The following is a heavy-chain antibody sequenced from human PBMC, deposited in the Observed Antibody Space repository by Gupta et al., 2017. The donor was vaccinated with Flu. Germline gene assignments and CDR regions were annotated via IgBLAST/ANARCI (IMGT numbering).Heavy chain of an antibody. J-gene: IGHJ3*01. CDR2: FDSTGST. CDR3: VRGKDGAEGDAFDL. Sequence: EMQLVESGGGLVQPGGSLRLSCVASGFTFSDYDIHWVRQPPGKGLEWVSGFDSTGSTFYPASVKGRFTISRENAKDSLFLHMDSLTAADTAVYYCVRGKDGAEGDAFDLWGPGTMVIVS. V-gene: IGHV3-13*01. CDR1: GFTFSDYD. D-gene: IGHD1-26*01.